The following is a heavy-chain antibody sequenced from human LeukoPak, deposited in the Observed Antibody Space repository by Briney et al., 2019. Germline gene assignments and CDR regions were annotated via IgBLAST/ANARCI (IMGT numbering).Heavy chain of an antibody. CDR2: ISSTSSTI. D-gene: IGHD5-18*01. Sequence: GGSLRLSCAASGFTFNTYSMNWVRQAPGEGLEWVSYISSTSSTIYYADSVKGRFTISRDNAKNSLYLQMNSLRAEDTAVYYCARGLIQLWSLVDYWGQGTLVTVSS. CDR1: GFTFNTYS. J-gene: IGHJ4*02. CDR3: ARGLIQLWSLVDY. V-gene: IGHV3-48*01.